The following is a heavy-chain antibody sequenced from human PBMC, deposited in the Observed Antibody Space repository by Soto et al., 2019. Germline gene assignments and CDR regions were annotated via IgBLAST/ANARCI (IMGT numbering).Heavy chain of an antibody. CDR1: GGSISSYY. CDR2: IYYSGST. CDR3: ARGVVDYDFWSGYPRLMRFDY. V-gene: IGHV4-59*08. D-gene: IGHD3-3*01. Sequence: PSETLSLTCTVSGGSISSYYWSWIRQPPGKGLEWIGYIYYSGSTNYNPSLKSRVTISVDTSKNQFSLKLSSVTAADTAVYYCARGVVDYDFWSGYPRLMRFDYWGQGTLVTVSS. J-gene: IGHJ4*02.